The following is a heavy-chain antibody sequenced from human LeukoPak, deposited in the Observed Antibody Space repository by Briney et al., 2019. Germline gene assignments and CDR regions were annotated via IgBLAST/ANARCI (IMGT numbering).Heavy chain of an antibody. CDR2: IIPTFGTA. CDR3: ARVKPYYYDSSGYYSLGAFDI. Sequence: SVKVSCEASGGTFSSYAISWVRQAPGQGLEWMGRIIPTFGTANYAQKFQGRVTITTDESTSTAYMELSSLRSEDTAVYYCARVKPYYYDSSGYYSLGAFDIWGQGTMVTVSS. CDR1: GGTFSSYA. J-gene: IGHJ3*02. V-gene: IGHV1-69*05. D-gene: IGHD3-22*01.